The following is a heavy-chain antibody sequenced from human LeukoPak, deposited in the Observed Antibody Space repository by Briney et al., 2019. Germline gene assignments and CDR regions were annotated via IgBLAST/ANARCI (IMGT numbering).Heavy chain of an antibody. CDR3: ARHFGEYSSGPSVDY. Sequence: GGSLKISWKGSGYRFTSYWIGWVRQMPGKGLEGMGIIYPGDSDTRYSPSFQGQVTISADKSISTASLQWSSLKASDTAMYYCARHFGEYSSGPSVDYWGQGTLVTVSS. D-gene: IGHD6-19*01. CDR2: IYPGDSDT. CDR1: GYRFTSYW. V-gene: IGHV5-51*01. J-gene: IGHJ4*02.